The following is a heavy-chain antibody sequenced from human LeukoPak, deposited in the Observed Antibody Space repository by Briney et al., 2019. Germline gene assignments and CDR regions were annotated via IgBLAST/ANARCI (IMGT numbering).Heavy chain of an antibody. CDR1: GFTFSSCG. Sequence: PGRSLRLSCAASGFTFSSCGMHWVRQAPGKGLEWVAVISYDGSNKYYPDSVKGRFTISRDNSKNTLYLQMNSLRPEDTAVYYCAKEEGSGSYHYWGQGTLVTVSS. J-gene: IGHJ4*02. D-gene: IGHD3-10*01. CDR2: ISYDGSNK. CDR3: AKEEGSGSYHY. V-gene: IGHV3-30*18.